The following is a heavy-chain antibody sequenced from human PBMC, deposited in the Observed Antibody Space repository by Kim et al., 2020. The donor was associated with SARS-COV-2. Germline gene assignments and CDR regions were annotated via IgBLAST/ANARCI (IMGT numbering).Heavy chain of an antibody. V-gene: IGHV4-34*01. J-gene: IGHJ6*02. CDR2: INHSGST. CDR3: ARGVRRVMYYYYGMHV. CDR1: GGSFSGYY. Sequence: SETLSLTCAVYGGSFSGYYWSWIRQPPGKGLEWIGEINHSGSTNYNPSLKSRVTISVDTSKNQFSLKLSSVTAADTAVYYCARGVRRVMYYYYGMHVWGQGTTVTVSS. D-gene: IGHD3-10*01.